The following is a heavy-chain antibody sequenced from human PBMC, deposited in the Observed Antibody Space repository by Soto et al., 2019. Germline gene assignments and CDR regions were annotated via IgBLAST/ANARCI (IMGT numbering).Heavy chain of an antibody. CDR3: AKDSSGFEGYYYYGMDV. CDR2: ISYDGSNK. J-gene: IGHJ6*02. V-gene: IGHV3-30*18. Sequence: GGSLRLSCAASGFTFSSYGMHWVRQAPGKGLEWVAVISYDGSNKYYADSVKGRFTISRDNSKNTLYLQMNSLRAEDTAVYYCAKDSSGFEGYYYYGMDVWGQGTTVTVSS. CDR1: GFTFSSYG. D-gene: IGHD6-19*01.